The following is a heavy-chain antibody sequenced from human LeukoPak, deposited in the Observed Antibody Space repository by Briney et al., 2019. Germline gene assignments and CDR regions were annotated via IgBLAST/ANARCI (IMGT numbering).Heavy chain of an antibody. CDR1: GFTFSSYW. V-gene: IGHV3-7*01. CDR3: ARDGYYYGSGSYNFDY. J-gene: IGHJ4*02. CDR2: IKLDGSEK. D-gene: IGHD3-10*01. Sequence: QTGGSLRLSCAASGFTFSSYWMSWVRQAPGKGLEWVANIKLDGSEKYYVDSVKGRFTISRDNAKNSLYLQMNSLRAEDTAVCYCARDGYYYGSGSYNFDYWGQGTLVTVSS.